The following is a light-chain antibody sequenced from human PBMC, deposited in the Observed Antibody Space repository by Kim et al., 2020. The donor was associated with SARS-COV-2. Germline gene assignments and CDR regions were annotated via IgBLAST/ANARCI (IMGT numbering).Light chain of an antibody. Sequence: RQTDTLTCTGNSKNVGNQGAAWLQQHQGHPPKLLSSRNNNRPSGISERFSASRSGNTASLTISGLQPEDEADYYCSAWDNSLSAWVFGGGTQLTVL. J-gene: IGLJ3*02. CDR3: SAWDNSLSAWV. CDR2: RNN. CDR1: SKNVGNQG. V-gene: IGLV10-54*01.